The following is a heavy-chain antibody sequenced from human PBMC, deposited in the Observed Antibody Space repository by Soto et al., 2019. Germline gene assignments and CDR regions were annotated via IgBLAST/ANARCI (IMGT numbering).Heavy chain of an antibody. CDR3: AREPPPTITGLLEY. V-gene: IGHV3-30-3*01. CDR2: ISYDGSNK. CDR1: GFTFTDYA. J-gene: IGHJ4*02. Sequence: GGSLRLSCAASGFTFTDYAMHWVRQAPGKGLEWVAFISYDGSNKYFADSVKGRFTISRDNSKNTLYLHMNSLRAEDTAVYCCAREPPPTITGLLEYWGQGTLVTVSS. D-gene: IGHD5-12*01.